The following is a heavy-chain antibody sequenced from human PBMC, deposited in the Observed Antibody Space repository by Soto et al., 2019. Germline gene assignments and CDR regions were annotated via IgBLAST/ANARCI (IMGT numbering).Heavy chain of an antibody. CDR1: GGSFSGYY. V-gene: IGHV4-34*01. Sequence: SETLSLTCAVYGGSFSGYYWSLFRQPPGKGLEWIGEINHSGSTNYNPSLKSRVTISVDTSKNQFSLKLSSVTAADTAVYYYSSATRGAIGCYWGQGTLVTGSS. J-gene: IGHJ4*02. D-gene: IGHD1-26*01. CDR3: SSATRGAIGCY. CDR2: INHSGST.